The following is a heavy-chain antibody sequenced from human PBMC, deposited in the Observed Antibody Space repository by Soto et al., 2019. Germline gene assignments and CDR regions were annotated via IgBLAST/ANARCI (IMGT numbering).Heavy chain of an antibody. Sequence: DVQLVESGGGLVQPGGSLRLSCAASGFTFSDFGMNWVRQTPGKGLGWISYISSSSSSTIYYADSVKGRFTSSRDNAKNSLYLQMNSLRDEDTAVYYCARGDYYHYGVDVWGQGTTVTVSS. CDR2: ISSSSSSTI. J-gene: IGHJ6*02. CDR1: GFTFSDFG. CDR3: ARGDYYHYGVDV. V-gene: IGHV3-48*02.